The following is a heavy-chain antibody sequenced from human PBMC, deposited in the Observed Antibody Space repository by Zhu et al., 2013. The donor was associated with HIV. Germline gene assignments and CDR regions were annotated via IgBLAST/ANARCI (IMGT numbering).Heavy chain of an antibody. V-gene: IGHV1-58*01. Sequence: QLVQSGPEVKKPGTSVKVSCKASGFTFTSSAVQWVRQARGQRLEWIGWIVVGSGNTNYAQKFQERVTITRDMSTSTAYMELSSLRSEDTAVYYCAAGPQARGGPDYWGQGTLVTVSS. CDR3: AAGPQARGGPDY. CDR1: GFTFTSSA. CDR2: IVVGSGNT. D-gene: IGHD3-16*01. J-gene: IGHJ4*02.